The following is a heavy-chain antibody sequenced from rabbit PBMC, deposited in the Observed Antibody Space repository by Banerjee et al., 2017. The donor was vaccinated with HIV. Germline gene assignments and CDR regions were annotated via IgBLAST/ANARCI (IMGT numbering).Heavy chain of an antibody. Sequence: QEQLKESGGGLVQPGGSLKLSCTASGFDFINNAMCWVRQAPGKGLEWIGCIYPDDDNTDYASWVNGRFTISSHNAQNTVSLQMTSLTTADTATYFCARDGGDAIYGYVARLDLWGPGTLVTVS. CDR3: ARDGGDAIYGYVARLDL. CDR2: IYPDDDNT. J-gene: IGHJ3*01. V-gene: IGHV1S47*01. CDR1: GFDFINNA. D-gene: IGHD6-1*01.